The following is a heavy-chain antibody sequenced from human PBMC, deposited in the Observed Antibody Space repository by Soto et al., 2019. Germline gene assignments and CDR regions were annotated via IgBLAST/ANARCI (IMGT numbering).Heavy chain of an antibody. CDR1: GYTFTSYD. V-gene: IGHV1-8*01. Sequence: KPSSKAPGYTFTSYDINWVRQATGQVLEWMGWMNPNSGNTGYAQKFKGRVTMTRNTSISTAYMELSSLRSEDTAVYYCARHWLSGSSYFWGQGPLVTVSS. CDR2: MNPNSGNT. J-gene: IGHJ4*02. CDR3: ARHWLSGSSYF. D-gene: IGHD1-26*01.